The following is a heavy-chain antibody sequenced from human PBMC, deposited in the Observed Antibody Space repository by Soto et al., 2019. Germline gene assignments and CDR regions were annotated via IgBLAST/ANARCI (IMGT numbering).Heavy chain of an antibody. CDR1: GGSISSGDYY. CDR2: IYYSGST. Sequence: QVQLQESGPGLVKPSQTLSLTCTVSGGSISSGDYYWSWIRQPPGKGLEWIGYIYYSGSTYYNPSLKSRVTISVDTSKNQFSLKLSSVTAADTAVYYCARGGGYQLLSRYWFDPWGQGTLVTVSS. D-gene: IGHD2-2*01. V-gene: IGHV4-30-4*01. CDR3: ARGGGYQLLSRYWFDP. J-gene: IGHJ5*02.